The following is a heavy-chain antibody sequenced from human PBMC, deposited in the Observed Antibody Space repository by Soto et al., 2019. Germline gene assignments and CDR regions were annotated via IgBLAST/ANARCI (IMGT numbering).Heavy chain of an antibody. CDR1: GFSFSTYN. CDR3: ARDRCYDGTRYSASDS. CDR2: ISTTSFTI. J-gene: IGHJ5*01. V-gene: IGHV3-48*02. Sequence: EVRLMESGGGLVQPGGSLRLSCAASGFSFSTYNMDWVRQAPGKGPEWIAYISTTSFTIYYADSVKGRFTISRDNDRNSLYLEMNSLRDEDTAVYYCARDRCYDGTRYSASDSWGQGTLVTVSS. D-gene: IGHD3-16*01.